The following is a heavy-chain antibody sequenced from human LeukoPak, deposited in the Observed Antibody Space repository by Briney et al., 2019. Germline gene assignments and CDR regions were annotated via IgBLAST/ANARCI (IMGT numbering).Heavy chain of an antibody. V-gene: IGHV1-69*02. CDR3: ASGGATSSWYYYYMDV. Sequence: ASVKVSCKASGGTFSSYTISWVRQAPGQGLEWMGRIIPILGIANYAQKFQGRVTITADKSTSTAYMELSSLRSEDTAVYYCASGGATSSWYYYYMDVWGKGTTVTVSS. CDR2: IIPILGIA. J-gene: IGHJ6*03. CDR1: GGTFSSYT. D-gene: IGHD6-13*01.